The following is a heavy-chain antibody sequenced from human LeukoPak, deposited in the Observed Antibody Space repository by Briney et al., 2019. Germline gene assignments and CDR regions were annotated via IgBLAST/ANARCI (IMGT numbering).Heavy chain of an antibody. V-gene: IGHV4-59*01. CDR1: GESISNYY. D-gene: IGHD1-14*01. J-gene: IGHJ3*02. CDR3: ARYRNEALFAFDI. Sequence: NPSETLSLTCTVSGESISNYYWSWIRQPPGKGLEWIGYIYYSGNTDYNPSLKSRVTISVDTSKNQFSLRLNSVTAADTAVYYCARYRNEALFAFDIWGQGTMVTVSS. CDR2: IYYSGNT.